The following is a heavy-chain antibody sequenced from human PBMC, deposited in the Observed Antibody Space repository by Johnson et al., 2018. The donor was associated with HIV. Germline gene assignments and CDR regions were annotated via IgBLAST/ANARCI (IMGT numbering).Heavy chain of an antibody. V-gene: IGHV3-11*01. CDR2: IGSGGTTK. Sequence: QVQLVESGGGLVKPGGSLRLSCVASGFTFSDYYMSWIRQAPGKGLEWLSYIGSGGTTKYYTDSVKGRFTVSRDNAMNSLFLQMNGLKTEDTAVYYCTTMSALWFGDLHVFGDGFDIWGQGTMVTVSS. CDR3: TTMSALWFGDLHVFGDGFDI. J-gene: IGHJ3*02. D-gene: IGHD3-10*01. CDR1: GFTFSDYY.